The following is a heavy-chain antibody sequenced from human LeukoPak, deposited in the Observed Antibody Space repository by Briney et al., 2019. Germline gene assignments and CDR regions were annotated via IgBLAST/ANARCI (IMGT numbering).Heavy chain of an antibody. CDR1: GYTFTDYY. Sequence: ASVKVSCKASGYTFTDYYLHWVRQAPGQGFEWMGWINPNSDDTNYAQKFQGRVTMTRDTSISTAHMEMSRLRSDDTAVYYCARANFLYCSSTTCLLDYWGQGTLVTVSS. V-gene: IGHV1-2*02. D-gene: IGHD2-2*01. CDR3: ARANFLYCSSTTCLLDY. J-gene: IGHJ4*02. CDR2: INPNSDDT.